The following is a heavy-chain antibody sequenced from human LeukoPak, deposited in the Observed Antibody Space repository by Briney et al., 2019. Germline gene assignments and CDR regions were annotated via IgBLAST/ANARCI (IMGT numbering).Heavy chain of an antibody. Sequence: GRSLRLSCAASGFTFSSYAMHWVRQAPGKGLEWVAAISYDGSNKYYADSVKGRFTISRDNSKNTLYLQMNSLRAEDTAVYYCARQSSSWLGYYYGMDVWAKGPRSPSP. V-gene: IGHV3-30-3*01. CDR2: ISYDGSNK. CDR1: GFTFSSYA. J-gene: IGHJ6*02. D-gene: IGHD6-13*01. CDR3: ARQSSSWLGYYYGMDV.